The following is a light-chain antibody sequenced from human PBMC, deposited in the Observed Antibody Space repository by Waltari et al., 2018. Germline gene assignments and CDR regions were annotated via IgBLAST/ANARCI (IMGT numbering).Light chain of an antibody. CDR3: VAWDDSRSGRL. Sequence: QSVLTQPPSASGPPGQRVIISCSGGTSNIGSHYVYWYQHVPGTAPKLLIYKNDQRPSGVPDRFSASKSGTSASLAIVGLRSEDEATYYCVAWDDSRSGRLFGGGTKVTVL. CDR1: TSNIGSHY. V-gene: IGLV1-47*01. J-gene: IGLJ2*01. CDR2: KND.